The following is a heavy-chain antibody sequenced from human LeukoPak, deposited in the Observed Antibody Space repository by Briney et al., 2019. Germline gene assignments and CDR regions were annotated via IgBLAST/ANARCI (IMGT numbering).Heavy chain of an antibody. CDR1: GGSIIGEHFY. D-gene: IGHD6-25*01. CDR3: ARDCCGYRSWFDP. CDR2: LYYSGST. J-gene: IGHJ5*02. V-gene: IGHV4-39*07. Sequence: SETLSLTCTVFGGSIIGEHFYWGWIRQPPGKGLEWIGSLYYSGSTYYNSSLKSRVTISVDTSKNQFSLSLTSVTAADTAVYYCARDCCGYRSWFDPWSQGTPVPVSS.